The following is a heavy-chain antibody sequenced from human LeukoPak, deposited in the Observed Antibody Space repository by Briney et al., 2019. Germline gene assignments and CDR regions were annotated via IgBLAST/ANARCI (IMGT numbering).Heavy chain of an antibody. CDR2: IKQDGSEK. D-gene: IGHD2-21*01. J-gene: IGHJ3*02. Sequence: PGGSLRLSCAASGFTFSSYWMSWVRQAPGKGLEWVANIKQDGSEKYYVDSVKGRFTISRDNAKNSLYLQMNSLRAEDTAVYYCARDLDLLCGGDCYPHDAFDIRGQGTMVTVSS. CDR1: GFTFSSYW. CDR3: ARDLDLLCGGDCYPHDAFDI. V-gene: IGHV3-7*01.